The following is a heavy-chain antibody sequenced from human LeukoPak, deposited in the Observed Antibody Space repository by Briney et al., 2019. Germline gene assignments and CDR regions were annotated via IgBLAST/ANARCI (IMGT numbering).Heavy chain of an antibody. J-gene: IGHJ1*01. D-gene: IGHD5-24*01. CDR2: INHSGST. V-gene: IGHV4-34*01. Sequence: SETLSLTCAVYGGSFSGYYWSWIRQPPGKGLEWIGEINHSGSTNYNPSLKSRVTISVDTSKNQFSLKLSSVTAADTAVYYCARHRGKDAYKTAEYFQHWGQGTLVTVSS. CDR3: ARHRGKDAYKTAEYFQH. CDR1: GGSFSGYY.